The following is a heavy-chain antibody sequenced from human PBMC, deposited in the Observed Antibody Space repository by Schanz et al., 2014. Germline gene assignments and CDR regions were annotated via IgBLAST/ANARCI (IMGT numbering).Heavy chain of an antibody. CDR2: ISSDNNYA. D-gene: IGHD1-26*01. CDR1: GFTFSDYY. J-gene: IGHJ3*02. CDR3: DRDGAGRAPDAFDI. V-gene: IGHV3-11*06. Sequence: QVHLVESGGGLVKPGGSLRLSCAASGFTFSDYYMSWIRQAPGKGLEWVSYISSDNNYAYYADSMRGRITTSRDNARHSLHLPMKSLRVENTAVNSCDRDGAGRAPDAFDIWGRGTMVTVSS.